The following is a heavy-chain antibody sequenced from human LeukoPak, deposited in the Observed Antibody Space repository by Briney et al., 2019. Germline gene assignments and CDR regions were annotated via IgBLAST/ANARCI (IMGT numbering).Heavy chain of an antibody. CDR1: GFTFNDYY. CDR3: ARDPNGDYIGAFEI. D-gene: IGHD4-17*01. Sequence: GGSLRLSCAASGFTFNDYYMSWIRQAPGKGLEWVSYMSSSGSTIYYADSVKGRFTISRDNAKNSLYLQMNSLRAEDTAVYYCARDPNGDYIGAFEIWGQGTMVTVSS. V-gene: IGHV3-11*01. J-gene: IGHJ3*02. CDR2: MSSSGSTI.